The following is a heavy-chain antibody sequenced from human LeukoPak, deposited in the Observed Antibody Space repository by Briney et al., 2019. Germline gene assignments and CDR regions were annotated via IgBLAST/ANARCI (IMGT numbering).Heavy chain of an antibody. Sequence: PSETLSLTCTVSGYSISSGYYWGWIRQPPGKGLEWIGSIYHSGSTYYNPSLKSRVTISVDTSKNQFSLKLSSVTAADTAVYYCARHVGYSYGPFNYWGQGALVTVSS. CDR1: GYSISSGYY. J-gene: IGHJ4*02. CDR3: ARHVGYSYGPFNY. CDR2: IYHSGST. V-gene: IGHV4-38-2*02. D-gene: IGHD5-18*01.